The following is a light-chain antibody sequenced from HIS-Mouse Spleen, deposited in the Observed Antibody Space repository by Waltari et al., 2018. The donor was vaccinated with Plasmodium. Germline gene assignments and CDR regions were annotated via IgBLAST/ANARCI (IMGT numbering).Light chain of an antibody. CDR1: QSISSW. CDR3: QQYNSYWT. Sequence: DIQMTQSPSTLSASVGDSVTIPCRASQSISSWLAWDQQKPGKAPKLLIYKASSLESGVPSRFIGSGSGTEFTLTISSLQPDDFATYYCQQYNSYWTFGQGTKVESK. CDR2: KAS. J-gene: IGKJ1*01. V-gene: IGKV1-5*03.